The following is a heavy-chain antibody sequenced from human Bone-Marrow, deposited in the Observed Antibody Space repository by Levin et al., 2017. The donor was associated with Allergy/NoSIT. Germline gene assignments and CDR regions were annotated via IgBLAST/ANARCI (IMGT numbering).Heavy chain of an antibody. Sequence: GGSLRLSCEVSGFSFSTYEMDWVRQSPGKGLEWIAYISSSGSTVYYAASVEGRFTISRDNAKNTLHLQMDSMRAEDTAFYYCGSQYYGLLTGYYIDSWGQGTRDTVAS. D-gene: IGHD3-9*01. J-gene: IGHJ1*01. CDR3: GSQYYGLLTGYYIDS. CDR2: ISSSGSTV. CDR1: GFSFSTYE. V-gene: IGHV3-48*03.